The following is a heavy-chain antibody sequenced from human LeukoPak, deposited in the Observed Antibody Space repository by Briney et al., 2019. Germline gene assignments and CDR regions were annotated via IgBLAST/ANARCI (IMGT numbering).Heavy chain of an antibody. CDR1: GFTFSSYG. CDR3: AKPYSGSYKYYFDY. D-gene: IGHD1-26*01. CDR2: IWYDGSNK. Sequence: GRSLRLSRAASGFTFSSYGMHWVRQAPGKGLEWVAVIWYDGSNKYYADSVKGRFTISRDNSKNTLYLQMNSLRAGDTAVYYCAKPYSGSYKYYFDYWGQGTLVTVSS. J-gene: IGHJ4*02. V-gene: IGHV3-33*06.